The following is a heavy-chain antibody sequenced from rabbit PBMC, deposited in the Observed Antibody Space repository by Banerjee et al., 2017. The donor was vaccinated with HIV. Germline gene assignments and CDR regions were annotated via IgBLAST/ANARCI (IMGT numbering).Heavy chain of an antibody. Sequence: QSLEESGGGLVQPEGSLTLTCTASGFSFSSSYYMCWVRQAPGKGLEWIACFYGGASGNTYYASWAKGRFTISKASSTTMTLQMTSLTAADTATYFCARGDYTTSGAGYVNILWGQGTLVTVS. J-gene: IGHJ3*01. CDR1: GFSFSSSYY. D-gene: IGHD1-1*01. V-gene: IGHV1S40*01. CDR3: ARGDYTTSGAGYVNIL. CDR2: FYGGASGNT.